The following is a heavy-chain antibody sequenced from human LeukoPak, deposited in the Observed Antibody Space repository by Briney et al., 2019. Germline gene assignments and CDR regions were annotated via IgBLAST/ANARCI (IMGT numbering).Heavy chain of an antibody. Sequence: GGSLRLSCAASGFTFSSYSMNWVRQAPGKGLEWVSSISSSSSYINYADSVKGRFTISRDNAKNSLYLQMNSLRAEDTAVYYCAGEPYYYDSSGYYSDAFDIWGQGTMVTVSS. V-gene: IGHV3-21*01. CDR1: GFTFSSYS. J-gene: IGHJ3*02. D-gene: IGHD3-22*01. CDR3: AGEPYYYDSSGYYSDAFDI. CDR2: ISSSSSYI.